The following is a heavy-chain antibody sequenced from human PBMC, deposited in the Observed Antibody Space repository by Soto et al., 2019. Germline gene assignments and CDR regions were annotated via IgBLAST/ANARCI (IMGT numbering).Heavy chain of an antibody. Sequence: QVQLVQSGAEVKKPGSSVKVSCKASGGSFSSYIVSWVRQAPGQGLEWMGRIIPVLGVEYYAQKFQGRVTITADKSTSTAYMELSSLRSEDTAVYYCAKSPHPGSATPYYYGMDVWGLGTTVTVS. CDR1: GGSFSSYI. CDR2: IIPVLGVE. J-gene: IGHJ6*02. D-gene: IGHD2-15*01. CDR3: AKSPHPGSATPYYYGMDV. V-gene: IGHV1-69*02.